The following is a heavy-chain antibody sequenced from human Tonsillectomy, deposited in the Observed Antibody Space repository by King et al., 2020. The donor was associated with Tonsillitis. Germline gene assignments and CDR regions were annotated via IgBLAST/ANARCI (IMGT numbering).Heavy chain of an antibody. D-gene: IGHD6-19*01. Sequence: EVQLVESGGGLVKPGGSLRLSCAASGFTFSSYSMNWVRQAPGKGLEWVSSISSSSSYIYYADSVKGRFTISRDNAKNSLYLQMNSLRAEDTAVYYCARAVAGPRRYGMDVWGQGTTVTVSS. CDR3: ARAVAGPRRYGMDV. CDR2: ISSSSSYI. V-gene: IGHV3-21*01. CDR1: GFTFSSYS. J-gene: IGHJ6*02.